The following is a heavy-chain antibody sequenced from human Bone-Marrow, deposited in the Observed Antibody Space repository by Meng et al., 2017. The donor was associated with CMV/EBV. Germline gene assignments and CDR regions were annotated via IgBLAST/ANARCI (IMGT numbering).Heavy chain of an antibody. CDR2: ISSSSSYI. V-gene: IGHV3-21*01. D-gene: IGHD6-6*01. J-gene: IGHJ6*02. CDR3: ARDMIAYIAARPGPYYYGMDV. Sequence: GESLKISCAASGFTFSSYSMNWVRQAPGKGLEWVSSISSSSSYIYYADSVKGRFTISRDNAKNSLYLQMNSLRAEDTAVYYCARDMIAYIAARPGPYYYGMDVWGQGTTVTVSS. CDR1: GFTFSSYS.